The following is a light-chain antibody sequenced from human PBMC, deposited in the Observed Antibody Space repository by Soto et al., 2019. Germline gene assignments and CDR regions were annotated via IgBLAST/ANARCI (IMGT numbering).Light chain of an antibody. CDR3: QQSYSTPPT. CDR2: GAS. Sequence: EIVLTQSPGTLSLSPGERATLSCRASQSVPSDWLAWYRHKPGQAPRLLIYGASSRATGVPDRVSGSGSGTDFTLTISGLQPDDFATYYCQQSYSTPPTFGQGTKVE. V-gene: IGKV3-20*01. CDR1: QSVPSDW. J-gene: IGKJ1*01.